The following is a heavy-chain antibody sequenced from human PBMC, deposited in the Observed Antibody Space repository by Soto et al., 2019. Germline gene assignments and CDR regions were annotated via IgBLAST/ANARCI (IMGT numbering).Heavy chain of an antibody. J-gene: IGHJ4*02. D-gene: IGHD5-18*01. V-gene: IGHV3-21*01. CDR2: ISSSSSYI. CDR1: GFTFSSYS. CDR3: ASRYSYGLLFDY. Sequence: GGSLRLSCAASGFTFSSYSMNWVRQAPGKGLEWVSSISSSSSYIYYADSVKGRFTISRDNAKNSLYLQMNSLRAEDSAVYYCASRYSYGLLFDYWGQGTLVTVSS.